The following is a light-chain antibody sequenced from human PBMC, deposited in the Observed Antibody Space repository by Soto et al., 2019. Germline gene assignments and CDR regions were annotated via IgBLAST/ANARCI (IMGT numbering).Light chain of an antibody. CDR1: SSDVGGYNY. CDR3: SSDGGSNNFVV. V-gene: IGLV2-8*01. CDR2: DVI. J-gene: IGLJ2*01. Sequence: QSALTQPPSASGSPGQSVTISCTGTSSDVGGYNYVSWYQHHPGKAPKLMLYDVIKRPSGVPDRFSGSKSGNTASLTVSGLQAEDEADYYCSSDGGSNNFVVFGGGTKLTVL.